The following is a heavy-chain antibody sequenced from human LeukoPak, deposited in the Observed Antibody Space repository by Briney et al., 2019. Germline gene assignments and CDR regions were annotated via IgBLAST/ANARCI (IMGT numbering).Heavy chain of an antibody. CDR2: ISSNGGST. Sequence: GGSLRLSCAASGFTFSSYAMHWVRQAPGKGLEYVSAISSNGGSTYYANSVKARFTISRDNSKNTLYLQMGSLRAEDMAVYYCARAYYYDSSGYLGYWGQGTLVTVSS. J-gene: IGHJ4*02. D-gene: IGHD3-22*01. CDR3: ARAYYYDSSGYLGY. V-gene: IGHV3-64*01. CDR1: GFTFSSYA.